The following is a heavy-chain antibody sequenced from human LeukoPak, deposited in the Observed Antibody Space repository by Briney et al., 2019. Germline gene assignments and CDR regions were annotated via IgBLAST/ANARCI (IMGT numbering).Heavy chain of an antibody. D-gene: IGHD6-19*01. CDR1: GFTFSSYS. CDR2: ISSSSSYI. Sequence: GGSLRLSCAASGFTFSSYSMNWVRQAPGKGLEWVSSISSSSSYIYYADSVKGRFTISRDNAKNSLYLQMNSLRAEDTAVYYCARRSYSSGWYAHYYYYYYMDVWGKGTTVTISS. V-gene: IGHV3-21*01. CDR3: ARRSYSSGWYAHYYYYYYMDV. J-gene: IGHJ6*03.